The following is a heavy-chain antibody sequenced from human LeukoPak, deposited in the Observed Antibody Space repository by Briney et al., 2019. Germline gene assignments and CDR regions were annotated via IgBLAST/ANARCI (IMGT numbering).Heavy chain of an antibody. J-gene: IGHJ6*02. CDR2: ISSSGSTI. CDR3: AESYYYGMDV. CDR1: GFTFSSYE. V-gene: IGHV3-48*03. Sequence: GGSLRLSCAASGFTFSSYEMNWVRQAPGKGLEWDSYISSSGSTIYYADSVKGRFTISRDNAKNSLYLQMNSLRAEDTAVYYCAESYYYGMDVWGQGTTVTVSS.